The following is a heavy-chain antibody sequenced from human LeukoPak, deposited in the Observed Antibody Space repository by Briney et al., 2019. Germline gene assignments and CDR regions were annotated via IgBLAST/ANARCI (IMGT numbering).Heavy chain of an antibody. J-gene: IGHJ3*02. Sequence: GGSLRLSCAASGFTFSSYAMSWVRQAPGKGLGWVSSISSSSRYIYYADSVKGRFTISRDNAKNSLYLQMNSLRAEDTAVYYCARDLGGALDAFDIWGQGTMVTVSS. D-gene: IGHD3-16*01. CDR3: ARDLGGALDAFDI. CDR2: ISSSSRYI. CDR1: GFTFSSYA. V-gene: IGHV3-21*01.